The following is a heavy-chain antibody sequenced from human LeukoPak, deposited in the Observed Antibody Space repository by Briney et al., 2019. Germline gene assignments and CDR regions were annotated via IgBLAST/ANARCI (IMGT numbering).Heavy chain of an antibody. CDR3: AKVHGYYDFDY. Sequence: GGSLRLSCAASGFTFSSYAMNWVRQAPGRGLEWVSYIGPSGTAIYYADSVKGRFTISRDNSKNTLYLQMNSLRAEDTAVYYCAKVHGYYDFDYWGQGTLVTVSS. J-gene: IGHJ4*02. V-gene: IGHV3-48*01. CDR1: GFTFSSYA. CDR2: IGPSGTAI. D-gene: IGHD3-3*01.